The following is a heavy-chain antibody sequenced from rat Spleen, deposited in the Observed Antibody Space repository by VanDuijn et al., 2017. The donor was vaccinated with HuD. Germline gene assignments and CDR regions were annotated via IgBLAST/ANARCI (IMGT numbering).Heavy chain of an antibody. CDR3: ATSEGVHYYLPFAY. Sequence: EVQLQESGPGLVKPSQSLSLTCSVTGYSISSAYRWNWIRKFPGNKLEWMGYINSAGNTIYNPSLTGRISINRETSKNQFFLQVNSVSTEDTATYYCATSEGVHYYLPFAYWGQGTLVTVSS. D-gene: IGHD1-1*01. CDR1: GYSISSAYR. V-gene: IGHV3-3*01. CDR2: INSAGNT. J-gene: IGHJ3*01.